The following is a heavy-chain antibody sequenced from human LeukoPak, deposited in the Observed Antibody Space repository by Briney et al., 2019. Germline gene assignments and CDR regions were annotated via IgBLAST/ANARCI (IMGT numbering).Heavy chain of an antibody. Sequence: GGSLRLSCAASGFTFSSYWMSWVRQAPGKGLEWVANIKQDGSEKYYVDSVKVRFTISRDNAKNSLYLQMNSLRAEDTAVYYCTRDPAYYYDSSGPFRAFDIWGQGTMVTVSS. D-gene: IGHD3-22*01. CDR2: IKQDGSEK. CDR1: GFTFSSYW. V-gene: IGHV3-7*01. CDR3: TRDPAYYYDSSGPFRAFDI. J-gene: IGHJ3*02.